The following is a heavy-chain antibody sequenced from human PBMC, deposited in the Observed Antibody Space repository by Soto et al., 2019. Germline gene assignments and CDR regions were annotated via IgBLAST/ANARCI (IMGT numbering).Heavy chain of an antibody. J-gene: IGHJ4*02. Sequence: QVQLVQSGAEVKKPGASVKVSCKASGYTFTNYYMHWVRQAPGQGLEWMGIINPSAGGKSYAPKFQARVTMTRDTSTRTVHMELSSLSPDDTAVYYCARDSTLAYWGQGTLVTVSS. CDR3: ARDSTLAY. CDR1: GYTFTNYY. CDR2: INPSAGGK. V-gene: IGHV1-46*01.